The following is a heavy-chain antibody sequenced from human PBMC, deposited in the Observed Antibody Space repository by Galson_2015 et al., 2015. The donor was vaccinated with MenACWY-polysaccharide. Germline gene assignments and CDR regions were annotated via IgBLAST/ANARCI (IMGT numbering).Heavy chain of an antibody. V-gene: IGHV3-30*02. D-gene: IGHD6-13*01. J-gene: IGHJ4*02. CDR1: GFTFSSYA. CDR3: AKDRTAAASDGDY. Sequence: SLRLSCAASGFTFSSYAIHWVRQAPGKGLKWVAFIRYDGRDKYYADSVKGRFTLSRDNSKNTLYLQMDSLRAEDTAVYYCAKDRTAAASDGDYWGQGTLVTVSS. CDR2: IRYDGRDK.